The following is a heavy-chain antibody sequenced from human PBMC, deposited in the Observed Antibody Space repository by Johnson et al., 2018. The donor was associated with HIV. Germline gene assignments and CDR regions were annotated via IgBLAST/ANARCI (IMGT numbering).Heavy chain of an antibody. CDR3: AKEATWDSRRHDAFDI. Sequence: EVHLVESGGGLVQPGRSLRLSCVASGFTFGDSVMHWFRQPPGKGLEWVSSITPNSNNKGYVDSVRGRFTISRDNAQDSLYLQMNSLRAEDTALYFCAKEATWDSRRHDAFDIWGPGTMVTVSS. CDR2: ITPNSNNK. D-gene: IGHD1-1*01. J-gene: IGHJ3*02. CDR1: GFTFGDSV. V-gene: IGHV3-9*01.